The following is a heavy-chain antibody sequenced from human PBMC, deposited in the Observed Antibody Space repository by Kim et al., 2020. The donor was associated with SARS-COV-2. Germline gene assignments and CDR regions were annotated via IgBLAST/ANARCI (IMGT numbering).Heavy chain of an antibody. V-gene: IGHV1-69*04. J-gene: IGHJ6*02. CDR1: GGTFSSYA. D-gene: IGHD4-4*01. CDR3: VRHYYSKGGGYGNPNYGMDV. Sequence: SVKVSCKASGGTFSSYAISWVRQTPGQGLEWMGRIIPILGIANYAQKFQGRVTITADKSTSTAYMELSSLRSEDTAVYYCVRHYYSKGGGYGNPNYGMDVWGQGTTVTVSS. CDR2: IIPILGIA.